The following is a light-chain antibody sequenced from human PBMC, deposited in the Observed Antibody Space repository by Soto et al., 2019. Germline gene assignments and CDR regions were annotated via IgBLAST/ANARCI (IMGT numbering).Light chain of an antibody. CDR2: EVS. J-gene: IGLJ2*01. V-gene: IGLV2-8*01. CDR1: SSDVGGYNY. CDR3: SSYAGSNNFVV. Sequence: QSALTQPPSASGSPGQSVTISCTGTSSDVGGYNYVSWYQQHPGTAPKLMIYEVSKRPSGVPDRFSGSKSGNTASLTVSGLQAEDEADYYCSSYAGSNNFVVFGGGTKL.